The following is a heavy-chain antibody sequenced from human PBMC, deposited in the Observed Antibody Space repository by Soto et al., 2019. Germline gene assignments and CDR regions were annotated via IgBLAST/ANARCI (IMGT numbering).Heavy chain of an antibody. CDR1: GFSFRDYF. Sequence: PGESLKISCAASGFSFRDYFMSWLRQAPGKGLEWVSYIGPYGNSIYYADSVKGRFTISRDDATKSPHLHMNSLRTDDTAVYYCAGDDHTYGVYWGQGTPVTVSS. D-gene: IGHD2-21*01. V-gene: IGHV3-11*01. CDR3: AGDDHTYGVY. J-gene: IGHJ4*02. CDR2: IGPYGNSI.